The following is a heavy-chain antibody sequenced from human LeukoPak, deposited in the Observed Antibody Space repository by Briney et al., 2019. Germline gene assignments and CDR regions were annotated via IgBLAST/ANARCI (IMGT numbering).Heavy chain of an antibody. Sequence: SDTLSLTCPLSGGSISTYYWSWLRPPPGKGLEWIGYIYHSGSTNYNPSLKSRVTISVDTSKNQFSLKLSSVTAADTAVYYCTRGGGYASPIGYWGQGALVTVSS. CDR2: IYHSGST. J-gene: IGHJ4*02. CDR1: GGSISTYY. V-gene: IGHV4-59*07. CDR3: TRGGGYASPIGY. D-gene: IGHD5-12*01.